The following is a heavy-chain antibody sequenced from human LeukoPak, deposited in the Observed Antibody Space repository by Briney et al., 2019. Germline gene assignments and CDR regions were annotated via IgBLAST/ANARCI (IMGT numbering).Heavy chain of an antibody. J-gene: IGHJ4*02. D-gene: IGHD3-22*01. CDR3: ARLDVVGGYYYDY. CDR2: IYHSGST. V-gene: IGHV4-38-2*01. CDR1: GYSISSGYY. Sequence: PSETLSLTCAVSGYSISSGYYWGWIRQPPGKGLEWIGSIYHSGSTYYNPSLKSRVTISVDTSKNQFSLKLSSVTAADTAVYYCARLDVVGGYYYDYWGQGTLVTVSS.